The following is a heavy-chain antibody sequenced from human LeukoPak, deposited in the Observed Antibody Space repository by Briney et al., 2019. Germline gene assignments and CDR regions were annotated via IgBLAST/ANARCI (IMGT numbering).Heavy chain of an antibody. Sequence: GRSLRLSCAASGFTFSSYAMHWVRQVPGKGLEWVAVISYDGSNKYYADSVKGRFTISRDNSKNTLYLQMNSLRAEDTAVYYCARERTRYYYYYYGMDVWGQGTTVTVSS. CDR3: ARERTRYYYYYYGMDV. J-gene: IGHJ6*02. CDR2: ISYDGSNK. V-gene: IGHV3-30-3*01. CDR1: GFTFSSYA.